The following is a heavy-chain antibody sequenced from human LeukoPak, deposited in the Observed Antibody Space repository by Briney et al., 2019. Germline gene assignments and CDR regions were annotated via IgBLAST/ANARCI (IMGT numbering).Heavy chain of an antibody. CDR2: ISSSSIYM. J-gene: IGHJ4*02. Sequence: GGSLRLSCAASGFTFRSFSWNWIRQSPAKGLEWVSWISSSSIYMNYADLLKGRFTISRDNAKNLLYLQMNTLRAEDTAVYYCARTITCGGVIRNYFDYWGQGTLVTVSS. V-gene: IGHV3-21*01. CDR1: GFTFRSFS. CDR3: ARTITCGGVIRNYFDY. D-gene: IGHD3-16*02.